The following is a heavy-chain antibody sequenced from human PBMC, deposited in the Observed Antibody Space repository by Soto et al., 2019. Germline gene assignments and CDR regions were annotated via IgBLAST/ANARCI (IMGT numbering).Heavy chain of an antibody. Sequence: SETLSLTCTVSGGSISSYYWSWIRQPPGKGLEWIGYIYYSGSTNYNPSLKSRVTISVDTSKNQFSLKLSSVTAADTAVYYCARDHLTMVRGVINFYGMDVWGQGTTVTVSS. CDR2: IYYSGST. D-gene: IGHD3-10*01. J-gene: IGHJ6*02. CDR1: GGSISSYY. CDR3: ARDHLTMVRGVINFYGMDV. V-gene: IGHV4-59*01.